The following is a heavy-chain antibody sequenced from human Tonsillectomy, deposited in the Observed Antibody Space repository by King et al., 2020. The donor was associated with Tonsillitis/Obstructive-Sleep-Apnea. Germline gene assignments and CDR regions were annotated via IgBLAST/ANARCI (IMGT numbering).Heavy chain of an antibody. CDR2: IYSSGTT. Sequence: VQLVESGGGLIQPGGPLRLSCAASGFTVSFNYMSWVRQAPGKGLEWVSVIYSSGTTYYADSVKGRFTISRDNSKNTVYLQMNSLRAEDTAVYFCAGVEAGRLGLRNLGAFDIWGQGTMVTVSS. CDR1: GFTVSFNY. J-gene: IGHJ3*02. V-gene: IGHV3-53*01. D-gene: IGHD6-19*01. CDR3: AGVEAGRLGLRNLGAFDI.